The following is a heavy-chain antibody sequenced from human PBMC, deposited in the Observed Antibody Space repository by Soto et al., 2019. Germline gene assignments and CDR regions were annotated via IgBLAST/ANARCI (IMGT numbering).Heavy chain of an antibody. V-gene: IGHV4-34*01. CDR3: ARGRGARLWFGELLGQYYFDY. CDR2: INHSGST. CDR1: GGSFSGYY. Sequence: PSETLSLTCAVYGGSFSGYYWSWIRQPPGKGLEWIGEINHSGSTNYNPSLKSRVTISVDTSKNQFSLKLSSVTAADTAVYYCARGRGARLWFGELLGQYYFDYWGQGTLVTVSS. J-gene: IGHJ4*02. D-gene: IGHD3-10*01.